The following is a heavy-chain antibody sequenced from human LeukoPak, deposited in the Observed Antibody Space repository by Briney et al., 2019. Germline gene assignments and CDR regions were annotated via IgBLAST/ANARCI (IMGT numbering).Heavy chain of an antibody. J-gene: IGHJ4*02. CDR1: GGSISSSSYY. V-gene: IGHV4-39*01. CDR2: IYYSGST. Sequence: SETLSLTCTVSGGSISSSSYYWGWLRQPPGKGLEWIGSIYYSGSTYYNPPLKSRITISVDTSKNQYSLKLSSVTAADAAMYYCASCPGYSCGYGGFDYWGQGTLVSVSS. CDR3: ASCPGYSCGYGGFDY. D-gene: IGHD5-18*01.